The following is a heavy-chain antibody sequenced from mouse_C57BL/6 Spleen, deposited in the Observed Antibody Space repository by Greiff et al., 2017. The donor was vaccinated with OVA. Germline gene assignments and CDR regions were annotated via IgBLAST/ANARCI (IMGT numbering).Heavy chain of an antibody. CDR2: ISSGGSYT. J-gene: IGHJ2*01. CDR3: ARQASGSSSFDY. CDR1: GFTFSSYG. D-gene: IGHD1-1*01. Sequence: EVQLVESGGDLVKPGGSLKLSCAASGFTFSSYGMSWVRQTPDKRLEWVATISSGGSYTYYPDSVKGRFTISRDNAKNTLYLQMSSLKSEDTAMYYCARQASGSSSFDYWGQGTTLTVSS. V-gene: IGHV5-6*01.